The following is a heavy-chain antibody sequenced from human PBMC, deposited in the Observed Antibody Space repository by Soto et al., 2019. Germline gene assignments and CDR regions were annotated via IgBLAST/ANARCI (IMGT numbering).Heavy chain of an antibody. CDR1: GGSISSYY. V-gene: IGHV4-59*01. Sequence: QVQLQESGPGLVKPSETLSLTCTVSGGSISSYYWSWIRQPPGKGLEWIGYIYYSGSTNYNPSLKSRVTISVDTSKNQFSLKLSSVTAADTAVYYCARGDLYYYGSGSYYNFDYWGQGTLVTXSS. D-gene: IGHD3-10*01. J-gene: IGHJ4*02. CDR3: ARGDLYYYGSGSYYNFDY. CDR2: IYYSGST.